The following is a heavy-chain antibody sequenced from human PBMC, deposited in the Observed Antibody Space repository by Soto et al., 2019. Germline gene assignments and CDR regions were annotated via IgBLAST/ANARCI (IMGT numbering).Heavy chain of an antibody. V-gene: IGHV3-33*01. J-gene: IGHJ6*02. Sequence: GGSLRLSCAASGFTFISYGMHWVRQAPGKGLEWVAVIWYDGSNKYYADSVKGRFTISRDNSKNTLYLQMNSLRAEDTAVYYCARDSTYLYGMDVWGQGTTVTVSS. CDR1: GFTFISYG. CDR3: ARDSTYLYGMDV. CDR2: IWYDGSNK. D-gene: IGHD2-8*01.